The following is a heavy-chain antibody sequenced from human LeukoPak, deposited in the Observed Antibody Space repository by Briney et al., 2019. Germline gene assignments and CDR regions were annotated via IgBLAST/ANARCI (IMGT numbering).Heavy chain of an antibody. CDR2: ISAYNGNT. J-gene: IGHJ4*02. V-gene: IGHV1-18*01. Sequence: ASVKVSCKASGYTFTSYGIGWVRQAPGRGLEWMGWISAYNGNTNYAQKLQGRVTMTTDTSTSTAYMELRNLRSDDTAVYYCARIAYCGGDCYTTYFDYWGQGTLVTVSS. D-gene: IGHD2-21*01. CDR3: ARIAYCGGDCYTTYFDY. CDR1: GYTFTSYG.